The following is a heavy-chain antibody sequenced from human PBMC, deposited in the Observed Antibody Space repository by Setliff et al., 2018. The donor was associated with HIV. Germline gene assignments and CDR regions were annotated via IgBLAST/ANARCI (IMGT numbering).Heavy chain of an antibody. V-gene: IGHV1-69-2*01. CDR3: AREIGDYYDSSGYYPPTDYYYGMDV. J-gene: IGHJ6*02. CDR1: GYTFSDYY. CDR2: VDPEDGET. Sequence: GASVKVSCKASGYTFSDYYMHWVQQAPGKGLEWMGRVDPEDGETKYAEKFQGRVTMTTDTSTSTAYMELRSLRSDDTAVYYCAREIGDYYDSSGYYPPTDYYYGMDVWGQGTTVTVSS. D-gene: IGHD3-22*01.